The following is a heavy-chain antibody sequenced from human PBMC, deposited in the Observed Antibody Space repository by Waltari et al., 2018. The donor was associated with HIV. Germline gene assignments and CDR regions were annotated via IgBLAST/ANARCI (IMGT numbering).Heavy chain of an antibody. Sequence: QVQLQESGPGLVKPSETLSLTCTVSGGSISSYYWSWIRQPPGKGLEWIGYIYYSGSTNSNPSIKSRVNISVDTSKNQFSLKLSSVTAADTAVYYCASYGGNSAFDYWGQGTLVTVSS. CDR3: ASYGGNSAFDY. D-gene: IGHD4-17*01. V-gene: IGHV4-59*01. CDR1: GGSISSYY. J-gene: IGHJ4*02. CDR2: IYYSGST.